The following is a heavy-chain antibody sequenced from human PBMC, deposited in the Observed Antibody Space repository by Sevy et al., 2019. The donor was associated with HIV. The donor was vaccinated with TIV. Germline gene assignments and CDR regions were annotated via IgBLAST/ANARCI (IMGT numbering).Heavy chain of an antibody. D-gene: IGHD6-19*01. CDR3: AKDGRQWLIGGDY. Sequence: GGSLRLSCAASGFTFSSYAMSWVRQAPGKGLEWVSAISGSGGSTYYADSVKGRFTISRDNCKNTLYLQMNSLRAEDTAVYYCAKDGRQWLIGGDYWGQGTLVTVSS. CDR1: GFTFSSYA. V-gene: IGHV3-23*01. CDR2: ISGSGGST. J-gene: IGHJ4*02.